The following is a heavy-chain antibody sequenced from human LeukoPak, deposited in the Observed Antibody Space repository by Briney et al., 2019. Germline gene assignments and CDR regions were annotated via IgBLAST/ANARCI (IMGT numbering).Heavy chain of an antibody. Sequence: GGSLRLSCAASGFTFSSYAMHWVRQAPGKGLEWVAVISYDGSNKYYADSVKGRFTISRDNSKNTLYLQMNSLRAEDTAVYYCAKDGVPSRWFGRNYFDYWGQGTLVTVSS. V-gene: IGHV3-30*04. CDR3: AKDGVPSRWFGRNYFDY. CDR2: ISYDGSNK. D-gene: IGHD3-10*01. CDR1: GFTFSSYA. J-gene: IGHJ4*02.